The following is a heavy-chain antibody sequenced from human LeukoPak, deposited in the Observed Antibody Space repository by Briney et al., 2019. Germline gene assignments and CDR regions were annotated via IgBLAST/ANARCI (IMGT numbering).Heavy chain of an antibody. V-gene: IGHV1-46*01. CDR3: ARDLKAADHDTEGSFDI. J-gene: IGHJ3*02. CDR2: INPSGGGT. D-gene: IGHD6-25*01. CDR1: GYTFTSYY. Sequence: ASVKVSCKASGYTFTSYYMHWVRQAPGQGLEWMGMINPSGGGTSYAQKFQGRVTMTRDTSTSTVYMEVSSLRSEDTAVYYCARDLKAADHDTEGSFDIWGQGTMVTVSS.